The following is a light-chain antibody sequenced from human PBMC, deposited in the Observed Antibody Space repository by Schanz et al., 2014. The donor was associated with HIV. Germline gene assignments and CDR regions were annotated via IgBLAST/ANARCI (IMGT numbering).Light chain of an antibody. V-gene: IGLV2-14*03. Sequence: QSALTQPASVSGSLGQSITISCTGTSSDVGYYNYVSWYQQHPGKAPKLMIYDVSNRPSGVSNRFSGSKSGNTASLTISGLQAEDEADYYCSSYTSSSTYVFGTGTKLTVL. CDR3: SSYTSSSTYV. CDR1: SSDVGYYNY. CDR2: DVS. J-gene: IGLJ1*01.